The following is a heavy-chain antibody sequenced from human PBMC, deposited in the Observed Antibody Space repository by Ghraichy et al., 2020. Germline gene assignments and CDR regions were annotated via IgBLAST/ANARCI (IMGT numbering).Heavy chain of an antibody. CDR2: ISGSLTTI. D-gene: IGHD2-21*01. V-gene: IGHV3-48*01. Sequence: GESLRLSCTASGFTFNLHSINWVRQAPGKGLEWVSFISGSLTTIHYADSVKGRFTISRDNAKNSVFLQMNSLRAEDTAMYYCARDIASVAFDFWGQGTMVTVYS. CDR1: GFTFNLHS. CDR3: ARDIASVAFDF. J-gene: IGHJ3*01.